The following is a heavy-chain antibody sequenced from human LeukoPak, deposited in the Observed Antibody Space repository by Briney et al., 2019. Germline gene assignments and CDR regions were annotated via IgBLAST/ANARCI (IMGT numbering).Heavy chain of an antibody. J-gene: IGHJ4*02. Sequence: ASVKVSCKASGYTFTSYGISWVRQAPGQGLEWMGWISAYNGNTNHAQKLQGRVTMTTDTSTSTAYMELRSLRSDDTAVYYCARAGGDNCLEGDDYWGQGTLVTVSS. CDR1: GYTFTSYG. D-gene: IGHD1-1*01. CDR3: ARAGGDNCLEGDDY. CDR2: ISAYNGNT. V-gene: IGHV1-18*01.